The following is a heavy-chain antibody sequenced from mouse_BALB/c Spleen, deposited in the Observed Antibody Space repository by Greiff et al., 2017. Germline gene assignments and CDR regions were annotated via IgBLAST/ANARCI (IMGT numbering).Heavy chain of an antibody. CDR2: IYTGDGDT. CDR3: AREGTAYYCAMDY. V-gene: IGHV1-80*01. CDR1: GYAFSSYW. Sequence: QVQLQQSGAELVRPGSSVKISCKASGYAFSSYWMHWVKQRPGQGLQWIGQIYTGDGDTNYNGKFKGKATLTADKSSSTAYMQLSSLTSEDSAVYFCAREGTAYYCAMDYWGQGTSVTVSS. D-gene: IGHD1-2*01. J-gene: IGHJ4*01.